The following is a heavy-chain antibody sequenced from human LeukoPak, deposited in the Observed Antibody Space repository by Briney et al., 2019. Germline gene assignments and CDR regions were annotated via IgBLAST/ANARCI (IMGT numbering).Heavy chain of an antibody. CDR3: ARVGGHCTSTSCPPPDY. V-gene: IGHV3-21*01. D-gene: IGHD2-2*01. Sequence: KPGGSLRLSCAASGFTFSSYSMNWVRQAPGKGLEWVSSISSSSSYIYYADSVKGRFTISRDNAKNSLYLQMNSLRAEDTAVYYCARVGGHCTSTSCPPPDYWGQGTLVTVSS. CDR2: ISSSSSYI. CDR1: GFTFSSYS. J-gene: IGHJ4*02.